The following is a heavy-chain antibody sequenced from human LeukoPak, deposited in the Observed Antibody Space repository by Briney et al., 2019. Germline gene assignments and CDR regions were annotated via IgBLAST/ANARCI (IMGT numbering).Heavy chain of an antibody. Sequence: GGSLRLSCAASGFTFSSYAMHWVRRAPGKGLEWVAVISYDGSNKYYADSVKGRFTISRDNSKNTLYLQMNSLRAEDTAVYYCARDLVDYYDSSGYYPPSYWGQGTLVTVSS. CDR3: ARDLVDYYDSSGYYPPSY. D-gene: IGHD3-22*01. CDR1: GFTFSSYA. CDR2: ISYDGSNK. J-gene: IGHJ4*02. V-gene: IGHV3-30-3*01.